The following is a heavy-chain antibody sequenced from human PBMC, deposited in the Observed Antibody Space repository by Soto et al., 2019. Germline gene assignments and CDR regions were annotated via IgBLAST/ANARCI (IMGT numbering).Heavy chain of an antibody. CDR3: AREGPADGLDI. CDR1: GFAFSSFE. V-gene: IGHV3-48*03. Sequence: SGGSLRLSCAASGFAFSSFEMNWIRQAPGKGLEWVSYISSGGDTRFYADSVKGRFIISRDNAKNSLLLEMNSLRGEDTAVYYCAREGPADGLDIWGPGTMVTVSS. J-gene: IGHJ3*02. CDR2: ISSGGDTR.